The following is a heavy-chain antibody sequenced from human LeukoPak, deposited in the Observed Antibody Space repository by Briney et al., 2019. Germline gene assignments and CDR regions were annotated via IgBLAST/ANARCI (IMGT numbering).Heavy chain of an antibody. CDR3: ARGGSGSSYLVHI. Sequence: PGGSLRLSCAASGTYWMHWVRQAPGKGLVWVSLISTDGSSTRYADSVKGRFTISRDNAKNTLYVQMNSLRAEDTAVYYCARGGSGSSYLVHIWGQGTLVTVSS. J-gene: IGHJ4*02. CDR1: GTYW. D-gene: IGHD1-26*01. CDR2: ISTDGSST. V-gene: IGHV3-74*01.